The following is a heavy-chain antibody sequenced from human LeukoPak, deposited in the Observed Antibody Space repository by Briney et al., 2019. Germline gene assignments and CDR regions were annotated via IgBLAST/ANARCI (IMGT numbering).Heavy chain of an antibody. V-gene: IGHV1-69*13. J-gene: IGHJ6*03. D-gene: IGHD4-17*01. CDR3: ARSGYGDYSRYYYYYMDV. CDR2: IIPIFGTA. Sequence: ASVKVSCKASGYTFTGYYMHWVRQAPGQGLEWMGGIIPIFGTANYAQKFQGRVTITADESTSTAYMELSSLRSEDTAVYYCARSGYGDYSRYYYYYMDVWGKGTTVTISS. CDR1: GYTFTGYY.